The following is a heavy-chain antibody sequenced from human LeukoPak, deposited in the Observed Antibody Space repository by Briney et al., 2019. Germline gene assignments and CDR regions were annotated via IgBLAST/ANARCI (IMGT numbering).Heavy chain of an antibody. Sequence: PGRSLRLSCAASGFTFSSYGMHWVRQAPGKGLEWVAVISSDGSKKYQADSVTGRFTISRDNSKNTLYLQMNRLRGEDTAVYYCARVRQQLLFYYYGMDVWGQGTTATVSS. J-gene: IGHJ6*02. CDR1: GFTFSSYG. CDR2: ISSDGSKK. CDR3: ARVRQQLLFYYYGMDV. V-gene: IGHV3-30*03. D-gene: IGHD6-13*01.